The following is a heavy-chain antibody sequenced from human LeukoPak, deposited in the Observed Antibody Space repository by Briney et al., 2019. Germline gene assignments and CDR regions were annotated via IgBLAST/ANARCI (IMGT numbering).Heavy chain of an antibody. J-gene: IGHJ5*02. V-gene: IGHV4-59*12. D-gene: IGHD2-15*01. CDR2: IYYSGTT. CDR1: GGSISSYY. CDR3: ARGRGGGGSSNNWFDP. Sequence: SETLSLTCTVSGGSISSYYWSWIRQPPGKGLEWIGYIYYSGTTNYNPSLKSRVTISVDTSKNQFSLNLISVTAADTAVYFCARGRGGGGSSNNWFDPWGQGTLVTVSS.